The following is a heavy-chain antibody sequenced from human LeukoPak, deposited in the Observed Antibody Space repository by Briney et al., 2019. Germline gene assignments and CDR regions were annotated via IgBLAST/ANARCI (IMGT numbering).Heavy chain of an antibody. Sequence: SETLSLTCAVSGDSISSNNWWSWVRQPPGKGLEWIGKISDSGNTYYSPSLRSRVTISIDRSKNQFSLKLSSVTAADTAVYYCARVPLHYYYGMDVWGQGTTVTVSS. CDR1: GDSISSNNW. CDR2: ISDSGNT. CDR3: ARVPLHYYYGMDV. J-gene: IGHJ6*02. V-gene: IGHV4-4*02.